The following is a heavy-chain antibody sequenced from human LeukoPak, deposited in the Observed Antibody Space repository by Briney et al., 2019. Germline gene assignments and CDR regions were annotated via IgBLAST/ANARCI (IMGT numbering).Heavy chain of an antibody. D-gene: IGHD5-18*01. Sequence: ASVKVSCKASGGTFSSYAISWVRQAPGQGLEWMGGIIPIFGTANYAQKFQGRVTITADESTSTAYMELSSLRSEDTAVYYCARAGGIQLWSFGYWGQGTLVTVSS. CDR2: IIPIFGTA. J-gene: IGHJ4*02. CDR3: ARAGGIQLWSFGY. V-gene: IGHV1-69*13. CDR1: GGTFSSYA.